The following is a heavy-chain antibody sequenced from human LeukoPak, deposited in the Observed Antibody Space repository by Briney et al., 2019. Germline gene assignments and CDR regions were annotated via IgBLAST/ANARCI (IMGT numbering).Heavy chain of an antibody. CDR1: GFTVSGSA. J-gene: IGHJ5*02. CDR3: TRRIAVAGDNWFDP. Sequence: GGSLRLSCAASGFTVSGSAMHWVRQACGKGLEWVGRIRSKANSYATAYAASVKGRFTISRDDSKNTAYLQMNSLKTEDTAVYCCTRRIAVAGDNWFDPWGQGTLVTVSS. CDR2: IRSKANSYAT. D-gene: IGHD6-19*01. V-gene: IGHV3-73*01.